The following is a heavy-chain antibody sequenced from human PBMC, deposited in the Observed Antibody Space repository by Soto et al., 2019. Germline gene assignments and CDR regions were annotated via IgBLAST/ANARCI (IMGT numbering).Heavy chain of an antibody. V-gene: IGHV3-74*01. D-gene: IGHD2-15*01. CDR3: ARPFSGYCSGGSCYGFDP. Sequence: GGSLRLSCAASGFTFSSYWMHWVRQSPGKGLVWVSRINSDGSSTSYADSVKGRFTISRDNAKNTLYLQMNSLRAEDTAVYYCARPFSGYCSGGSCYGFDPWGQGTLVTVSS. CDR2: INSDGSST. J-gene: IGHJ5*02. CDR1: GFTFSSYW.